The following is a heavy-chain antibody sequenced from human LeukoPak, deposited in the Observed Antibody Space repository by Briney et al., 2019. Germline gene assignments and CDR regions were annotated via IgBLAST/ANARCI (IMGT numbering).Heavy chain of an antibody. V-gene: IGHV3-7*01. CDR2: IKQDGSEK. Sequence: PGGSLRLSCAASGFTFSSYAMSWVRQAPGKGLEWVANIKQDGSEKYYVDSVKGRFTISRDNAKNSLYLQMNSLRAEDTAVYYCARDLRKQWLVVDYWGQGTLVTVSS. CDR1: GFTFSSYA. CDR3: ARDLRKQWLVVDY. D-gene: IGHD6-19*01. J-gene: IGHJ4*02.